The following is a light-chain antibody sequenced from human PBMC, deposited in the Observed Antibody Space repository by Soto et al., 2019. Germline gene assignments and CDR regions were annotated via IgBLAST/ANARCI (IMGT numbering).Light chain of an antibody. CDR2: GAS. V-gene: IGKV3D-7*01. J-gene: IGKJ4*01. CDR1: QSLSNTS. CDR3: HQDFDLPLT. Sequence: DIVMTQPPVTLSLSPGDRATLSCRASQSLSNTSISWYQQKPGQAPRLLIYGASTRATGIPARFSGSGSGTDFTLTISSLQPEDFALYYCHQDFDLPLTFGGGTKVDIK.